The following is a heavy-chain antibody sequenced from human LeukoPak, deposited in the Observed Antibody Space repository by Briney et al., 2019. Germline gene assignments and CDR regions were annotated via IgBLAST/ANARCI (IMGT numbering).Heavy chain of an antibody. CDR1: GFTFNAYH. CDR3: ALDSYISGSDY. D-gene: IGHD6-19*01. Sequence: GGSLRLSCAASGFTFNAYHMSWIRQAPGKGLEWISSITNGGNSGYTIYYADSVKGRFTISRDNAKNSLYLQMNNLRPEDTAVYFCALDSYISGSDYWGQGTLVTVSS. V-gene: IGHV3-11*01. J-gene: IGHJ4*02. CDR2: ITNGGNSGYTI.